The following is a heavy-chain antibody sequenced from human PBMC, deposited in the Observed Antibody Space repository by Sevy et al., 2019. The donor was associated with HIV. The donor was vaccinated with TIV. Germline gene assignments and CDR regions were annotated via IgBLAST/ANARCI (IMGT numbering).Heavy chain of an antibody. Sequence: GGSLRLSCAVSEFTLSGNAMIWVRQAPGKGLEWVSGISGTAGNTYYADSVKGRFTIFRDNSKSTLYLQMNSLRAEDTAVYYCARVRIDYGSGSPESYYYYGLDVWGQGTTVTVSS. CDR2: ISGTAGNT. CDR3: ARVRIDYGSGSPESYYYYGLDV. D-gene: IGHD3-10*01. J-gene: IGHJ6*02. V-gene: IGHV3-23*01. CDR1: EFTLSGNA.